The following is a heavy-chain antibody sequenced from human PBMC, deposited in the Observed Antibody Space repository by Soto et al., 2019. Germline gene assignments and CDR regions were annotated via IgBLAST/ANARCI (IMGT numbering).Heavy chain of an antibody. CDR1: GFSLTTSGVG. J-gene: IGHJ4*02. CDR3: AHRVLRTVFGLVTTTAIYFDF. V-gene: IGHV2-5*02. CDR2: IYWDDDK. Sequence: QITLKASGPTVVKPTETLTLTCTFSGFSLTTSGVGVGWVRQSPGKATEWLALIYWDDDKRYSTSLKSRLTITKDTSKNQVVLTMANVDPADTATYSCAHRVLRTVFGLVTTTAIYFDFWGQGTPVVVSS. D-gene: IGHD3-3*01.